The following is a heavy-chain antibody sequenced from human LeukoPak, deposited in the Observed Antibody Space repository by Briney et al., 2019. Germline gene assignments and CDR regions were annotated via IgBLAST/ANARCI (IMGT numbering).Heavy chain of an antibody. Sequence: GGSLRLSCAASGFTFSGSAVHWVRQAPGKGLEWVSYIGSSNSNIYYADSVKGRFTISRDNAKNSLYLQMNSLRAEDAAVYYCARDGGHHVFDNWGQGTLVTVSS. V-gene: IGHV3-48*04. J-gene: IGHJ4*02. D-gene: IGHD2-15*01. CDR1: GFTFSGSA. CDR2: IGSSNSNI. CDR3: ARDGGHHVFDN.